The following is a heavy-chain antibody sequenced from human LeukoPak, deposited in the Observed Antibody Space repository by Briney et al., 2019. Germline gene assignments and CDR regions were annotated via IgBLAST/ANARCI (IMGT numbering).Heavy chain of an antibody. J-gene: IGHJ6*02. D-gene: IGHD6-13*01. Sequence: PGGSLRLSCAASGFTFSSYAMSWVRQAPGKGLEWVSAISGSGGSTYYADSVKGRFTISRDNSKNTLYLQMNSLRAEDTAVYYCAKGGRVAAAGTRYYYYYGMDVWGQGTTVTVSS. CDR1: GFTFSSYA. V-gene: IGHV3-23*01. CDR2: ISGSGGST. CDR3: AKGGRVAAAGTRYYYYYGMDV.